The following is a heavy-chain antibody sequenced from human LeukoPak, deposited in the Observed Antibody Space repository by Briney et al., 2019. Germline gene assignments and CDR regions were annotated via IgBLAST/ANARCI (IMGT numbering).Heavy chain of an antibody. CDR3: ARTIRRADYYYYMDV. CDR2: INPSGGST. J-gene: IGHJ6*03. D-gene: IGHD5-12*01. Sequence: ASVKVSCKASGYTFTSYYMHWVRQAPGQGLEWMGIINPSGGSTSYAQKFQGRVTMTRDMSTSTVYMELSSLRAEDTAVYFCARTIRRADYYYYMDVWGKGTTVTISS. V-gene: IGHV1-46*01. CDR1: GYTFTSYY.